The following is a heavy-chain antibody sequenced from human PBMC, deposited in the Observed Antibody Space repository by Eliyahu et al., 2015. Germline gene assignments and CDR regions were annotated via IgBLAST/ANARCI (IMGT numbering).Heavy chain of an antibody. J-gene: IGHJ4*02. CDR3: ARPRNQLLRGHYFDY. D-gene: IGHD2-2*01. Sequence: QVQLQQWGAGLLKPSETLSLTCAVYGGSFSGYYWSWIRQPPGKGLEWIGEINHSGSTNYNPSLKSRVTISVDTSKNQFSLKLSSVTAADTAVYYCARPRNQLLRGHYFDYWGQGTLVTVSS. CDR2: INHSGST. V-gene: IGHV4-34*01. CDR1: GGSFSGYY.